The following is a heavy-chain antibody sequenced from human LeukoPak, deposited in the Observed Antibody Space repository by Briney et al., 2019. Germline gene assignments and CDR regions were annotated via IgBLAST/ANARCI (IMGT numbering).Heavy chain of an antibody. Sequence: PSETLSLTCTVSGGSISSYYWSWIRQPPGKGLEWIGYIYYSGSTNYNPSLKSRVTISVDTSKNQFSLKLSSVTAADTAVYYCARTSGSYLYVNYWGQGTLVTVSS. V-gene: IGHV4-59*01. D-gene: IGHD1-26*01. CDR3: ARTSGSYLYVNY. CDR2: IYYSGST. CDR1: GGSISSYY. J-gene: IGHJ4*02.